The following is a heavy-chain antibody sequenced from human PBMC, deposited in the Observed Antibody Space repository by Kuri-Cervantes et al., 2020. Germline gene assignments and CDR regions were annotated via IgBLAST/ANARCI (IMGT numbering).Heavy chain of an antibody. CDR2: IKQDGSEQ. Sequence: GESLKISCAASGFTFSSYGMHWVRQAPGKGLEWVANIKQDGSEQYYVDSVKGRFTVSRDNAKNSLYLQMNSLRAEDTAIYYCAILKGFYGMDVWGQGTTVTVSS. CDR3: AILKGFYGMDV. CDR1: GFTFSSYG. J-gene: IGHJ6*02. V-gene: IGHV3-7*01.